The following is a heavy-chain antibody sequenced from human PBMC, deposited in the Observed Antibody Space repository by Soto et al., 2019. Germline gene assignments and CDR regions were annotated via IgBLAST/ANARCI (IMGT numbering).Heavy chain of an antibody. D-gene: IGHD6-13*01. Sequence: SETLSLTCTVSGGSVSSGSYYWSWIRQPPGKGLEWIGYIYYSGSTNYNPSLKSRVTISVDTSKNQFSLKLSSVTAADTAVYYCARAGYSSSWSLYYFDYWGQGTLVTVSS. CDR3: ARAGYSSSWSLYYFDY. J-gene: IGHJ4*02. V-gene: IGHV4-61*01. CDR2: IYYSGST. CDR1: GGSVSSGSYY.